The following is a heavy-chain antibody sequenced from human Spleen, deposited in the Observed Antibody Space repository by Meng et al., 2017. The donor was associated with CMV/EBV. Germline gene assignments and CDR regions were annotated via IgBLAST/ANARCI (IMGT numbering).Heavy chain of an antibody. J-gene: IGHJ4*02. CDR2: SYSGGYNT. CDR1: GFTFITYA. V-gene: IGHV3-23*03. CDR3: AKGYNYGYSHDYFDY. D-gene: IGHD5-18*01. Sequence: SGFTFITYAMSWVRQAPGKGLEWLSVSYSGGYNTYYADSVKGRFTISRDDSKNTLYLQMNSLRAEDTAVYYCAKGYNYGYSHDYFDYWGQGTLVTVSS.